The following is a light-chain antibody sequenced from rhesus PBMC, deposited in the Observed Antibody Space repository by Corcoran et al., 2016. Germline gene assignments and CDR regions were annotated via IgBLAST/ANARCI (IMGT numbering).Light chain of an antibody. CDR3: GQGTHWPPFT. J-gene: IGKJ3*01. Sequence: DVVMTQSPLSLPITPGQPASISCRSSQSLVHSNGNTYLSWYQQKPGKPPRLLIYKVSNRASGVPDRFSGRGAGTDFTLKSRRVEAEDVGVYYCGQGTHWPPFTFGPGTKLDIK. V-gene: IGKV2-64*01. CDR2: KVS. CDR1: QSLVHSNGNTY.